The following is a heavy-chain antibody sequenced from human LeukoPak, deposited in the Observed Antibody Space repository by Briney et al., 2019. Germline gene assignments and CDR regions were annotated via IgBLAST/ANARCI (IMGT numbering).Heavy chain of an antibody. D-gene: IGHD6-19*01. Sequence: GGSLRLSCAASGFTFSDYSMNWVRQAPGKGLEWVALISYDGSNIYYPDSVKGRFTISRDNSKNTLYLQMNSLRAEDTAVYYCASTSGWYSVYWGQGTLVTVSS. V-gene: IGHV3-30*03. CDR1: GFTFSDYS. CDR3: ASTSGWYSVY. J-gene: IGHJ4*02. CDR2: ISYDGSNI.